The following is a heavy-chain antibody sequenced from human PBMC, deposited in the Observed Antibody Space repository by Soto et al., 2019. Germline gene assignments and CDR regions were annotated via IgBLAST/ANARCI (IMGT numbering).Heavy chain of an antibody. J-gene: IGHJ4*02. CDR2: IYHSGST. Sequence: SETLSLTCAVSGGSISSGGYSWSWIRQPPGKGLEWIGYIYHSGSTYYNPSLKSRVTISVDRSKNQFSLKLSSVTASDTAVYYCARVPDRWGQGTLVTVSS. D-gene: IGHD2-2*01. CDR1: GGSISSGGYS. V-gene: IGHV4-30-2*01. CDR3: ARVPDR.